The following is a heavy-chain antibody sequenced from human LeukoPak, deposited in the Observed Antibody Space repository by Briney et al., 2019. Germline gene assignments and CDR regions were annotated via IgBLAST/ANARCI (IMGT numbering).Heavy chain of an antibody. CDR3: ARARSFLSYMDV. CDR2: IRYDGSNK. V-gene: IGHV3-30*02. Sequence: PGGSLRLSCAASGFTFSSYGMHWVRQAPGKGLEWVAFIRYDGSNKYYADSVKGRFTISRDNSKNTLYLQMGSLRAEDMAAYYCARARSFLSYMDVWGKGTTVTISS. D-gene: IGHD3-10*01. J-gene: IGHJ6*03. CDR1: GFTFSSYG.